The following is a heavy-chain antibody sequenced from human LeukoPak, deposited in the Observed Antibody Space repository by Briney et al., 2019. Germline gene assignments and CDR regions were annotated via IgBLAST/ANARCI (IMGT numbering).Heavy chain of an antibody. V-gene: IGHV1-2*02. CDR2: INPNSGGT. Sequence: ASVKVSCKASGYTFTGYYMHWVRQAPGQGLGWMGWINPNSGGTKDAQKFQGRVSMTRDTSISTAYMGRRRLRSDDTAVYYCARQNDAFDIWGQGTMVTVSS. CDR1: GYTFTGYY. J-gene: IGHJ3*02. CDR3: ARQNDAFDI.